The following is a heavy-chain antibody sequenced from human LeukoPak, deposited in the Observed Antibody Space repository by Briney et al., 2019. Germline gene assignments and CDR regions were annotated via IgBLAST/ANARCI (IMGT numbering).Heavy chain of an antibody. Sequence: GGSLRLSCAASGFTFSSYAMSWVRQAPGKGLEWVSAISGSGGSTYYADSVKGRFTISRDNSKNTLYLQMNSLRAEDTAVYYCARAPLHYYGMDVWGQGTTVTVSS. CDR1: GFTFSSYA. V-gene: IGHV3-23*01. CDR2: ISGSGGST. CDR3: ARAPLHYYGMDV. J-gene: IGHJ6*02.